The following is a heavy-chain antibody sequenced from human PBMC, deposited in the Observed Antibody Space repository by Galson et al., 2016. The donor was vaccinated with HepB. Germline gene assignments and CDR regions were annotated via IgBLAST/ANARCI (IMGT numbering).Heavy chain of an antibody. CDR2: ISYDGSDT. CDR1: SFAFSRYG. V-gene: IGHV3-30*18. J-gene: IGHJ3*02. Sequence: SLRLSCAASSFAFSRYGMHWVRQTPGKGLEWVALISYDGSDTDYGDSVKGRFSISRDNTNNTLYLQMNSLRAGDTAVYYCAKNLNRRGPDPFDIWGQGTLVTVSS. D-gene: IGHD2/OR15-2a*01. CDR3: AKNLNRRGPDPFDI.